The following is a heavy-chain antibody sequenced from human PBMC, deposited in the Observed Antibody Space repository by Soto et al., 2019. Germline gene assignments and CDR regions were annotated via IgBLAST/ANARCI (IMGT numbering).Heavy chain of an antibody. D-gene: IGHD6-13*01. CDR2: TYYSGST. CDR1: GVAISSSSYY. Sequence: QLQLQESGPGLVKPSETLSLTCTVSGVAISSSSYYWGWIRQPPGKGLEWIGSTYYSGSTYYNPSLKRRVTIAGATSKNQFSLKLSAVTAADTAVYYCAGAYSSSWYTYNWFDPWGQGTLVTVSS. J-gene: IGHJ5*02. V-gene: IGHV4-39*01. CDR3: AGAYSSSWYTYNWFDP.